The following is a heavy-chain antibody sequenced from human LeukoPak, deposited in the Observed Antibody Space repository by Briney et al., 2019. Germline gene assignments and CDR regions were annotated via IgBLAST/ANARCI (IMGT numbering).Heavy chain of an antibody. J-gene: IGHJ4*02. V-gene: IGHV4-34*01. D-gene: IGHD5-24*01. CDR1: GGSISSYY. CDR3: AREKRDMATILDGYYFDY. Sequence: SETLSLTCTVSGGSISSYYWSWIRQPPGKVLEWIGEINHSGSTNYNPSLKSRVTISVDTSKNQFSLKLSSVTAADTAVYYCAREKRDMATILDGYYFDYWGQGTLVTVSS. CDR2: INHSGST.